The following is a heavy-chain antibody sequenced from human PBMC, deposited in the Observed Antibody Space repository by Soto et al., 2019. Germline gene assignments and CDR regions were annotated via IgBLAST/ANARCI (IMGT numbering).Heavy chain of an antibody. Sequence: PGGSLRLSCAGSGFTFGADWMSWVRQAPGKGLEWVANINRGGEETYYEDSVKGRFTISRDNAENSLFLQMNSLRDEDTAVYYCTRDLDTRGSAPICECWGQGALVTVSS. D-gene: IGHD3-22*01. CDR1: GFTFGADW. V-gene: IGHV3-7*03. CDR2: INRGGEET. CDR3: TRDLDTRGSAPICEC. J-gene: IGHJ4*02.